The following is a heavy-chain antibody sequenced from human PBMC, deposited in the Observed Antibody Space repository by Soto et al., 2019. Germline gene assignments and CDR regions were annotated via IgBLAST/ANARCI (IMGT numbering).Heavy chain of an antibody. CDR2: ISGSGGST. CDR3: AKDHRGAVAPLFWFDP. J-gene: IGHJ5*02. Sequence: HPGGSLRLSCAASGFTFSSYAMSWVRQAPGKGLEWVSAISGSGGSTYYADSVKGRFTISRDNSKNTLYLQMNSLRAEDTAVYYCAKDHRGAVAPLFWFDPWGQGTLVTVSS. V-gene: IGHV3-23*01. CDR1: GFTFSSYA. D-gene: IGHD6-19*01.